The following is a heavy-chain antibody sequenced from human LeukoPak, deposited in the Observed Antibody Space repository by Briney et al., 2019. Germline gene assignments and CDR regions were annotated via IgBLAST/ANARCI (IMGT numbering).Heavy chain of an antibody. CDR2: ISAYNGNT. V-gene: IGHV1-18*01. CDR1: GYTFTSYG. J-gene: IGHJ4*02. D-gene: IGHD6-6*01. Sequence: ASVKVSFKASGYTFTSYGISWVRQAPGQGLEWMGWISAYNGNTNYAQKLQGRVTMTTDTSTSTAYMELRSLRSDDTAVYYCARERARTPYFDYWGQGTLVTVSS. CDR3: ARERARTPYFDY.